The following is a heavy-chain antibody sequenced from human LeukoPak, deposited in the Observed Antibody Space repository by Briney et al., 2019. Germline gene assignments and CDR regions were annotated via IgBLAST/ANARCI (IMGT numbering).Heavy chain of an antibody. D-gene: IGHD2-15*01. CDR1: GYTFTSYY. CDR3: ARDGPVARGSPTDY. J-gene: IGHJ4*02. Sequence: ASVKVSCKASGYTFTSYYMHWVRQAPGQGLEWMGIINPSGGSTSYAQKLQGRVTMTTDTSTSTAYMELRSLRSDDTAVYYCARDGPVARGSPTDYWGQGTLVTVSS. CDR2: INPSGGST. V-gene: IGHV1-46*01.